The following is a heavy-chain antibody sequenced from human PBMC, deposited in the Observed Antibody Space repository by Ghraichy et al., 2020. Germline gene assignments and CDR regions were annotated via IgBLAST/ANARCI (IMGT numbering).Heavy chain of an antibody. D-gene: IGHD2-21*02. V-gene: IGHV4-59*01. CDR1: GGSISNYY. CDR2: IYYSGTT. Sequence: SETLSLTCTVSGGSISNYYWSWIRQPPGKGLEWVGYIYYSGTTNYNPSLKSRVTISVDTSKNQFSLKLTSVTAADTAVYYCARETAREAFDIWGQGTMVTVSS. J-gene: IGHJ3*02. CDR3: ARETAREAFDI.